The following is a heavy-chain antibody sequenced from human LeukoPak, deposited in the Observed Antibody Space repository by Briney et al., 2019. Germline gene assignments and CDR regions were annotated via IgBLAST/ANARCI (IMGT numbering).Heavy chain of an antibody. Sequence: GSSVKVSCNASGGTFSSYAISWVRQAPGQGLEWMGGIIPIFGTANYAQKFQGRVTITADESTSTAYMELSSLRSEDTAVYYCAREEGYSWSTNHFDYWGQGTLVTVSS. V-gene: IGHV1-69*01. CDR1: GGTFSSYA. CDR3: AREEGYSWSTNHFDY. CDR2: IIPIFGTA. J-gene: IGHJ4*02. D-gene: IGHD5-12*01.